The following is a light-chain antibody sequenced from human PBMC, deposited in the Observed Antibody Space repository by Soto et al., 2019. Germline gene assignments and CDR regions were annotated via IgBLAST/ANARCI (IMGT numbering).Light chain of an antibody. CDR3: SSYTISSTLV. V-gene: IGLV2-14*03. J-gene: IGLJ2*01. CDR1: SSDVGGYNY. CDR2: DVS. Sequence: QSALTQPVSVSGSPGQSITISCTGTSSDVGGYNYVSWYQQHPGKAPKLMIYDVSNRPSGVSNRFSGSKSGNTASLTISGLQAEDEADYYCSSYTISSTLVFGGGTKLTVL.